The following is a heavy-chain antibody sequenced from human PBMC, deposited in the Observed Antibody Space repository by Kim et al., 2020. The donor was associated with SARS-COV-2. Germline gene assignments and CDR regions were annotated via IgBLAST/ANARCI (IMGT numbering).Heavy chain of an antibody. CDR1: GRSVRDVD. CDR2: LTDGGIQ. J-gene: IGHJ4*02. CDR3: TRADSDWKLTAS. V-gene: IGHV3-53*01. Sequence: GGSLRLSCAVSGRSVRDVDMAWVRRPPGKGMELVSLLTDGGIQHYADSVKGRFTISIDTSQNTLDLQLTSLRADDTAVYYCTRADSDWKLTASWCKGTL. D-gene: IGHD6-19*01.